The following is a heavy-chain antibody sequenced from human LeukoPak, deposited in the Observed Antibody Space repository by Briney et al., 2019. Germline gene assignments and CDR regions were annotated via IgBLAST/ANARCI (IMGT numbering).Heavy chain of an antibody. CDR1: GYSISSGYY. CDR3: ARAVADKTLDY. J-gene: IGHJ4*02. Sequence: SETLSLTCTVSGYSISSGYYWSWMRQPPGKGLEWIGHLYNSRSTSYHPSLQSRVTISVDTSRNQFSLRLSSVTAADTAVYYCARAVADKTLDYWGPGTLVTVSS. V-gene: IGHV4-38-2*02. D-gene: IGHD4-23*01. CDR2: LYNSRST.